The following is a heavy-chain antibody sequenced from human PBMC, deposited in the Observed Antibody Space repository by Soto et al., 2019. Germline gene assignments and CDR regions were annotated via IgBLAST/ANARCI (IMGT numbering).Heavy chain of an antibody. D-gene: IGHD3-22*01. Sequence: ASVKVSCKASGYTFTSYAMHWVRQAPGQRLEWMGWINAGNGNTKYSQKFQGRVTITRDTSTSTVYMELSSLRSEDTAVYYCARSTYYYDSSGYPSFDYWGQGALVTVSS. V-gene: IGHV1-3*01. J-gene: IGHJ4*02. CDR1: GYTFTSYA. CDR2: INAGNGNT. CDR3: ARSTYYYDSSGYPSFDY.